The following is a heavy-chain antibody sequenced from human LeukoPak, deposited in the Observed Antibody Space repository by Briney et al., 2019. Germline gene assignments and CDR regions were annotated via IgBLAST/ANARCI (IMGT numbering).Heavy chain of an antibody. CDR2: ISTNGGST. V-gene: IGHV3-64D*06. J-gene: IGHJ3*02. CDR1: GFTFSSYA. D-gene: IGHD3-22*01. Sequence: GGSLRLSCSASGFTFSSYAMHWVPQAPGKGLEYVLAISTNGGSTYYADSVKGRFTISRDNSKNTLYLQMSSLRAEDTAVYSCVRSSGYYSFDAFDIWGQGTMVTVSS. CDR3: VRSSGYYSFDAFDI.